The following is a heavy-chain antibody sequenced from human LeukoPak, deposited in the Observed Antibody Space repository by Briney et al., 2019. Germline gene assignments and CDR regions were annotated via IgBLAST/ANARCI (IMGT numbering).Heavy chain of an antibody. CDR2: VYPGDSDT. D-gene: IGHD3-10*01. V-gene: IGHV5-51*01. Sequence: GESLKISCKGSGYRFTTYWIGWVRQMPGKGLEGMGIVYPGDSDTKYSPSFQGQVTISADKSINTAYLQWTSLKASDTAMYYCVRQGVIIAFDIWGQGTMVTVSS. CDR1: GYRFTTYW. CDR3: VRQGVIIAFDI. J-gene: IGHJ3*02.